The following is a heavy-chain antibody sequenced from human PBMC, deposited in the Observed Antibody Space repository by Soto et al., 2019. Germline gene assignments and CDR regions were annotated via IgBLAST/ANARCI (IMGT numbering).Heavy chain of an antibody. CDR3: ARDPASGDS. CDR2: ITTTSSHT. V-gene: IGHV3-21*01. CDR1: GFTFSSYN. D-gene: IGHD6-25*01. J-gene: IGHJ4*02. Sequence: EVQLVESGRGLVKPGGSLRLSCAASGFTFSSYNMNWVRQAPGKGLEWVSSITTTSSHTFYADSVRGRFTISRDNAKNSLYLQMNSLRAEDTAVYHCARDPASGDSWGQGTLVTVSS.